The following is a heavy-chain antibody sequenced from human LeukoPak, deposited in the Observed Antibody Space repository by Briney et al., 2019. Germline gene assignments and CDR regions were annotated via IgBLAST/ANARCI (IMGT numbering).Heavy chain of an antibody. J-gene: IGHJ4*02. V-gene: IGHV3-23*01. CDR1: GFTFSNHV. CDR2: ISPSGDIT. D-gene: IGHD3-10*01. CDR3: AKDDAWLRFGE. Sequence: GGSLRLSFAASGFTFSNHVMNWARRAPAKGLEWVSGISPSGDITYYADSVKGRFTISRDNSNNTRYLEVISLTAEDTAVYYCAKDDAWLRFGEWSQGTLVTVSS.